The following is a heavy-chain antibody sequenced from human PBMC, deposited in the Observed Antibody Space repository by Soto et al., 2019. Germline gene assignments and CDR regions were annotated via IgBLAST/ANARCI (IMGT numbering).Heavy chain of an antibody. V-gene: IGHV4-59*13. CDR2: IYYSGST. CDR1: GGSISSYY. J-gene: IGHJ6*02. CDR3: ARLGSSSWYTPIGGYYYYGMDD. Sequence: SETLSLTCTVSGGSISSYYWSWIRQPPGKGLEWIGYIYYSGSTNYNPSLKSRVTISVDTSKNQFSLKLSSVTAADTAVYYCARLGSSSWYTPIGGYYYYGMDDWGQGTTVTVSS. D-gene: IGHD6-13*01.